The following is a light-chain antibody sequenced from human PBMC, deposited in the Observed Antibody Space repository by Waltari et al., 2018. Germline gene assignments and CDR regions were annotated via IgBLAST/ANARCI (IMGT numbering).Light chain of an antibody. V-gene: IGLV2-14*03. CDR1: ISDIGSYDY. Sequence: QPALTQPASVSASPGQSISISCAGTISDIGSYDYVSWYQQYPGKAPKLIIYDVNKRPSGFSRRFSGSKSANTAALTISGLQAEDEATYYCSSYTNKRTPVIGGGTRVTVL. CDR3: SSYTNKRTPV. CDR2: DVN. J-gene: IGLJ2*01.